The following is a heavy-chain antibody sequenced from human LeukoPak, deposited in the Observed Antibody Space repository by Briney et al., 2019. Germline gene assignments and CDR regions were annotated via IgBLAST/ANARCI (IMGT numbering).Heavy chain of an antibody. CDR3: ARVAFRSSSYISGIDY. CDR2: IYSGGST. Sequence: GGSLRLSCAASGLSVSSNYMSWVRQAPGKRLEWVSVIYSGGSTYYADSVKGRFTISRDNSENTLYLQTNNLRAEDTAVYYCARVAFRSSSYISGIDYWGQGTLVTVSS. D-gene: IGHD1-20*01. CDR1: GLSVSSNY. V-gene: IGHV3-53*01. J-gene: IGHJ4*02.